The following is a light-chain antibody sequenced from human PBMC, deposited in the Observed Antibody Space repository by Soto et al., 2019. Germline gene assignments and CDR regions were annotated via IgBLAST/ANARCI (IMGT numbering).Light chain of an antibody. V-gene: IGKV1-5*01. Sequence: DIQMTQSPSTLSAYVGARVPITCRASQSISSWLAWYQQKPGKAPNLLIYDAASLEAGVPSRFSGSGTGTEFTLTINSLQPTDFATYYCQQYNSYPWTFGQGTKVDIK. J-gene: IGKJ1*01. CDR2: DAA. CDR1: QSISSW. CDR3: QQYNSYPWT.